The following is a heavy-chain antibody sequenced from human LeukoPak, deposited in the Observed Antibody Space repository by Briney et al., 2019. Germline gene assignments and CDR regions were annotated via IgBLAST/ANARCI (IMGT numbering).Heavy chain of an antibody. V-gene: IGHV4-31*03. CDR1: GDSIRTSGYY. CDR3: ARGRQQHLYYYYYGMDV. J-gene: IGHJ6*02. D-gene: IGHD6-13*01. Sequence: SSETLSLTCTVSGDSIRTSGYYWTWIRQHPGKDLEWIGYIYYSGRTYYSPSLKSRVTISVHTSENQFSLKLSSVTAADTAVYYCARGRQQHLYYYYYGMDVWGQGTTVTVSS. CDR2: IYYSGRT.